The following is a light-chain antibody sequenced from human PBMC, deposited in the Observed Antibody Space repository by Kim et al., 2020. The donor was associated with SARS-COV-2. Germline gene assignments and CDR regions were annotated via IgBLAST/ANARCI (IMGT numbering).Light chain of an antibody. J-gene: IGKJ3*01. CDR3: QQRISWPFT. CDR2: DAS. CDR1: QGVSTF. Sequence: EIVLTQSPATLSLSPGERATLSCRASQGVSTFLAWYQQKPGQAPRLLIHDASNRANGIPARFSGSGSGIDFTLTISSLEPGDFAVYYCQQRISWPFTFGPGTKVDIK. V-gene: IGKV3-11*01.